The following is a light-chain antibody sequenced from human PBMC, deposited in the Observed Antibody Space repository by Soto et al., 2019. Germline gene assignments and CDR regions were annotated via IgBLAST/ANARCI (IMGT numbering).Light chain of an antibody. CDR3: QRYYNAPFT. Sequence: DIQVTQYPSSLSASVGDRVTITCRASQGINNYLAWYQQKPGEIPKLLIYAASTLESGIPPRFSGSGSGTDFTLTINNLQPEDVATYYCQRYYNAPFTFGGGTKVDIK. V-gene: IGKV1-27*01. CDR2: AAS. J-gene: IGKJ4*01. CDR1: QGINNY.